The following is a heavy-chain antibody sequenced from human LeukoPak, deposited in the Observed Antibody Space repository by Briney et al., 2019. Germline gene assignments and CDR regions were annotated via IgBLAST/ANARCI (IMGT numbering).Heavy chain of an antibody. J-gene: IGHJ6*03. CDR3: ARMGSSGWSGVYYYYYMDV. CDR1: EFSVGSNY. CDR2: IYSGGST. V-gene: IGHV3-66*01. Sequence: GGSLRLSCAASEFSVGSNYMTWVRQAPGKGLEWVSLIYSGGSTYYADSVKGRFTISRDNSKNTLYLQMNSLRAEDTAVYYGARMGSSGWSGVYYYYYMDVWPKGQWSPSL. D-gene: IGHD6-19*01.